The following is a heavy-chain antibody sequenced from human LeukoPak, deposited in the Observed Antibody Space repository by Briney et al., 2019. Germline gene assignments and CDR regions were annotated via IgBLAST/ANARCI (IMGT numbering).Heavy chain of an antibody. V-gene: IGHV4-39*07. Sequence: SETLSLTCTVSGGSIRSSSYYWDWLRQPPGKGLEWIGSIYYSGSTYYNPSLKSRVTISVDTSKNQFSLILTSVTAADTALYYCARRQYSISPVDPWGQGTLVTVSS. CDR1: GGSIRSSSYY. CDR3: ARRQYSISPVDP. J-gene: IGHJ5*02. D-gene: IGHD6-6*01. CDR2: IYYSGST.